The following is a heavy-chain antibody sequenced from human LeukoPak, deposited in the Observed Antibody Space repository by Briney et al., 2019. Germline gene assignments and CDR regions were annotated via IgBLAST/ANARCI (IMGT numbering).Heavy chain of an antibody. V-gene: IGHV4-59*01. CDR2: IYYSGST. CDR1: GGSIRSYY. CDR3: ARVNLHYYGMDV. Sequence: SETLSLTCTVSGGSIRSYYWSWIRQPPGKGLEWIGYIYYSGSTNYNPSLKSRVTISVDTSKNQFSLKLSSVTAADTAVYYCARVNLHYYGMDVWGQGTTVTVSS. J-gene: IGHJ6*02. D-gene: IGHD1-1*01.